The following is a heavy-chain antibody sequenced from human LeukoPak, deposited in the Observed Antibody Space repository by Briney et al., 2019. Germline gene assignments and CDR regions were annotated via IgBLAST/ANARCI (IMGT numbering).Heavy chain of an antibody. J-gene: IGHJ4*02. CDR3: ARDLNYYDSSGPFDY. CDR1: GFTFSSYG. D-gene: IGHD3-22*01. Sequence: GGSLRLSCAASGFTFSSYGMHWVRQTPGKGLEWVAVIWYDGSNKYYADSVKGRFTISRDNSKNTLYLQMNSLRAEDTAVYYCARDLNYYDSSGPFDYWGQGTLVTVSS. CDR2: IWYDGSNK. V-gene: IGHV3-33*01.